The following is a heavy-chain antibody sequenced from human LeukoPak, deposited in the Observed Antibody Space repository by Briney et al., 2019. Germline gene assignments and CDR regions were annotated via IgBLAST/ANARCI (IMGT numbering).Heavy chain of an antibody. V-gene: IGHV3-20*04. D-gene: IGHD3-22*01. J-gene: IGHJ6*02. CDR1: GFTFDGYG. Sequence: GGSLRLSCATSGFTFDGYGMAWVRQVPGKGLEWVSGINWHGGATCYADSVRGRFTISRDNSKNTLYLQMNSLRAEDTAVYYCARSYYDSSMDVWGQGTAVTVSS. CDR2: INWHGGAT. CDR3: ARSYYDSSMDV.